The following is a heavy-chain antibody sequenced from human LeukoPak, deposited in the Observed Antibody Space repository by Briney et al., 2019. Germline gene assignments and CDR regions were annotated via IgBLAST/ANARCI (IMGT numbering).Heavy chain of an antibody. D-gene: IGHD6-19*01. V-gene: IGHV1-2*02. CDR1: GYTFTGYY. CDR3: ARGWIAVAGTGADY. CDR2: INPNSGGT. Sequence: ASVKVSCKASGYTFTGYYMHWVRQAPGQGLEWMGWINPNSGGTNYAQKFQGRVTMTRDTSISTAYMELSRLRSDDTAVYYCARGWIAVAGTGADYWGQGTLVIVSS. J-gene: IGHJ4*02.